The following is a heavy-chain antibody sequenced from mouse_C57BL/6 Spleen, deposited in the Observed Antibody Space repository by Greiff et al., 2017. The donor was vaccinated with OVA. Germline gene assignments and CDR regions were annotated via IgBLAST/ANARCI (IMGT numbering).Heavy chain of an antibody. D-gene: IGHD1-1*01. Sequence: VKVVESGPGLVQPSQSLSITCTVSGFSLTSYGVHWVRQSPGKGLEWLGVIWRGGSTDYNAAFMSRLSITKDNSKSQVFFKRNSLQADDTAIYYCAKNGHYGDYYGSSPAYWGQGTLVTVSA. CDR2: IWRGGST. V-gene: IGHV2-5*01. CDR1: GFSLTSYG. CDR3: AKNGHYGDYYGSSPAY. J-gene: IGHJ3*01.